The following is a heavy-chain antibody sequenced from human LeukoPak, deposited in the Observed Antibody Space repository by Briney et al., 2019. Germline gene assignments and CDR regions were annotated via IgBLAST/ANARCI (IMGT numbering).Heavy chain of an antibody. J-gene: IGHJ4*02. CDR3: AREARGGGFFDY. CDR2: TNNNGSTT. CDR1: GFTFSSYW. V-gene: IGHV3-74*01. Sequence: GGSLRLSCAASGFTFSSYWIRWVRQAPGKGLVWVSRTNNNGSTTTCADSVKGRFTISRANAKNTLYLQMYSLRAEERAVDYGAREARGGGFFDYWGQGTLVTVSS. D-gene: IGHD3-16*01.